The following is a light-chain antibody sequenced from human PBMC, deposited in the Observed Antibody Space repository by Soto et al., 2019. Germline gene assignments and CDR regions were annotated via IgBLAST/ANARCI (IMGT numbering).Light chain of an antibody. V-gene: IGKV3-20*01. CDR3: QQYGSSLYT. CDR1: QTVSSSY. CDR2: GAS. Sequence: EIVLTQSPGTLSLSPGERATLSCRASQTVSSSYLAWYQQKPGQAPRLLIAGASSRATGIPDRFSGTGSGTHFTLTIRRLKPEDFAVYYCQQYGSSLYTFDQGTKLEIK. J-gene: IGKJ2*01.